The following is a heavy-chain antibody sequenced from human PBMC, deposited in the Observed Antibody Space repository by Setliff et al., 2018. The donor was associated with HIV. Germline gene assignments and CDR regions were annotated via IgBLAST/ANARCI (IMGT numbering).Heavy chain of an antibody. V-gene: IGHV1-2*02. CDR2: INPYSGDT. Sequence: ASVKVSCKASGYTFTGYYIHWVRQAPGQGLEWMGWINPYSGDTNYAQKFQGRITMTRDTSINTAYVELSSLRSDDTAVYYCARDREYYYDNSGSPSFDYWGQGTLVTVSS. J-gene: IGHJ4*02. CDR3: ARDREYYYDNSGSPSFDY. CDR1: GYTFTGYY. D-gene: IGHD3-22*01.